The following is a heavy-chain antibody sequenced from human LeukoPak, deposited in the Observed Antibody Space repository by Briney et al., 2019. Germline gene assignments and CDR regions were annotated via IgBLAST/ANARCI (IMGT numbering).Heavy chain of an antibody. CDR1: GFTFSTYE. J-gene: IGHJ3*02. D-gene: IGHD2/OR15-2a*01. V-gene: IGHV3-48*03. Sequence: PGGSLRLSCAASGFTFSTYEMNWVRQAPGKGLEWVSYISSSGSTIDYADSVKGRFTISRDNAKNSLYLQMNSLRAEDTAVYYCARGGGLAYLFNAFDIWAKGLWSPSLQ. CDR2: ISSSGSTI. CDR3: ARGGGLAYLFNAFDI.